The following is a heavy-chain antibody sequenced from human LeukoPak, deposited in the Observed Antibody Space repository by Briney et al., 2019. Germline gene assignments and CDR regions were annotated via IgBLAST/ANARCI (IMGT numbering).Heavy chain of an antibody. Sequence: SETLSLTCTVSGGSISSYYWSWIRQPPGKGLEWIGYIYYSGSTNYNPSLKSRVTISVDTSKNQFSLKLSSVTAADTAVYYCARDGATRGNAFDIWGQGTMVAVSS. D-gene: IGHD1-26*01. J-gene: IGHJ3*02. V-gene: IGHV4-59*01. CDR2: IYYSGST. CDR3: ARDGATRGNAFDI. CDR1: GGSISSYY.